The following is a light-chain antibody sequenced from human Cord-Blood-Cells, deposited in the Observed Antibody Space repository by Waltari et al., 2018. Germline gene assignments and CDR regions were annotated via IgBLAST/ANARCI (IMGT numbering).Light chain of an antibody. V-gene: IGKV2-28*01. CDR1: QSLLHSNGYTY. CDR3: MQALQTPFT. Sequence: EIVMTESPLSLPVTPGEPASNACRPSQSLLHSNGYTYLDWYLQKPGQSPQLLIYLGSNRASGVPDRFSGSGSGTDFTLKISRVEAEDVGVYYCMQALQTPFTFGPGTKVDIK. J-gene: IGKJ3*01. CDR2: LGS.